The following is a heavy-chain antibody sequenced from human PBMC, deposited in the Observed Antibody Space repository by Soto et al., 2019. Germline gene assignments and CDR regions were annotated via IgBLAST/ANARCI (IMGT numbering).Heavy chain of an antibody. J-gene: IGHJ3*01. CDR2: ITTYNGDT. D-gene: IGHD5-12*01. V-gene: IGHV1-18*04. Sequence: GASVKVSCKASGSSFTGYGINWVRQAPGQGLEWLGRITTYNGDTNYAQNFQGRLTMTTDTSTGTTYMELRSLRSDDTAVYYCARGRGYSLIPVVDDAVDVWGQGTLVTVSS. CDR1: GSSFTGYG. CDR3: ARGRGYSLIPVVDDAVDV.